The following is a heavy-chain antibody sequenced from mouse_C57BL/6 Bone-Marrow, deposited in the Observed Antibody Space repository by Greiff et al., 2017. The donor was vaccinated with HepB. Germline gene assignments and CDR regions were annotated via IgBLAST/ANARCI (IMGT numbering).Heavy chain of an antibody. Sequence: QVHVKQSGAELVKPGASVKMSCKASGYTFTSYWITWVKQRPGQGLEWIGDIYPGSGSTNYNEKFKSKATLTVDTSSSTAYMQLSSLTSEDSAVYYCASWDSSGYVMDYWGQGTSVTVSS. CDR2: IYPGSGST. J-gene: IGHJ4*01. D-gene: IGHD3-2*02. V-gene: IGHV1-55*01. CDR1: GYTFTSYW. CDR3: ASWDSSGYVMDY.